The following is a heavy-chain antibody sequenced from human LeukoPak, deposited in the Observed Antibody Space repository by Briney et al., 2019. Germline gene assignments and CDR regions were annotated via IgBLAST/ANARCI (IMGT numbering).Heavy chain of an antibody. D-gene: IGHD3-16*01. J-gene: IGHJ6*03. CDR1: GGSISSSSYY. CDR2: MYYSGST. V-gene: IGHV4-61*01. Sequence: PSETLSLTCTVSGGSISSSSYYWGWIRQPPGKGLEWIGCMYYSGSTNYNPALKSRVTISVYTSKNQFSLKLTSVTAADTAVYYCARETSQKGAHYMDVWGKGTTVTISS. CDR3: ARETSQKGAHYMDV.